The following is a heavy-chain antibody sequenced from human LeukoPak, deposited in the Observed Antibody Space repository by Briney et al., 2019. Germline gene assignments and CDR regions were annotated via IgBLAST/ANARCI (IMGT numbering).Heavy chain of an antibody. CDR3: ARVDYCGGDCYPSLFDY. J-gene: IGHJ4*01. CDR1: GFTFSSYS. V-gene: IGHV3-21*01. Sequence: GGSLRLSCAASGFTFSSYSMNCLRQAPGKGLEGVSSISSSSSYIYYADSVKGRFTISRANAKNSLYLQMTSLSAEDTAVYCCARVDYCGGDCYPSLFDYWGQGTLVTASS. CDR2: ISSSSSYI. D-gene: IGHD2-21*02.